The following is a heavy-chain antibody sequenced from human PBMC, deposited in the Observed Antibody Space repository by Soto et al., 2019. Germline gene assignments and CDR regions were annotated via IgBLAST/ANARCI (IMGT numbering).Heavy chain of an antibody. CDR2: ISYDGSNK. Sequence: GGSLRLSCAASGFTFSSYAMHWVRQAPGKGLEWVAVISYDGSNKYYADSVKGRFTISRDNSKNTLYLQMNSLRAEDTAVYYCARSCISIFGVVIIPCRDAFDIWGQGTMVTVSS. D-gene: IGHD3-3*01. CDR1: GFTFSSYA. J-gene: IGHJ3*02. CDR3: ARSCISIFGVVIIPCRDAFDI. V-gene: IGHV3-30-3*01.